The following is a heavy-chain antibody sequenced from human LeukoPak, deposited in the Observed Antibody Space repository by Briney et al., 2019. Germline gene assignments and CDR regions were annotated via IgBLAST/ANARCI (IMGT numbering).Heavy chain of an antibody. D-gene: IGHD3-22*01. Sequence: GGSLRLSCAASGFNLCDYDMSWVRQAPGKGLEWVSVIYSGGSTYYADSVKGRFTISRDNSKNTLYLQMNSLRAEDTAVYYCARDYDDSSGYRDYWGQGTLVTVSS. CDR2: IYSGGST. J-gene: IGHJ4*02. CDR1: GFNLCDYD. V-gene: IGHV3-53*01. CDR3: ARDYDDSSGYRDY.